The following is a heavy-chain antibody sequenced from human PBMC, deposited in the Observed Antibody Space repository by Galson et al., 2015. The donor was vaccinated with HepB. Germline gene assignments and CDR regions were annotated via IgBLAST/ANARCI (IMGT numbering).Heavy chain of an antibody. CDR2: IDPSDSYT. D-gene: IGHD3-3*01. J-gene: IGHJ3*02. CDR1: GYSFTSYW. CDR3: ARYLPDFWSGYYNDAFDI. Sequence: QSGAEVKKPGESLRISCKGSGYSFTSYWISWVRQMPGKGLEWMGRIDPSDSYTNYSPSFQGHVTISADKSISTAYLQWSSLKASDTAMYYCARYLPDFWSGYYNDAFDIWGQGTMVTVSS. V-gene: IGHV5-10-1*01.